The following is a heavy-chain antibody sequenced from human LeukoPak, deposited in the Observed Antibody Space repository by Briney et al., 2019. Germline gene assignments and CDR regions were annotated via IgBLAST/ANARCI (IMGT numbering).Heavy chain of an antibody. D-gene: IGHD4-17*01. CDR2: MNGDGSST. CDR1: GFTFSTHW. V-gene: IGHV3-74*01. J-gene: IGHJ4*02. CDR3: AKGRNLSYDYGVDY. Sequence: GGSLRLSCAAPGFTFSTHWMHWVRQAPGKGLVWVSRMNGDGSSTKYADSVKGRFTISRDNAKNSLYLQMNSLRAEDMALYFCAKGRNLSYDYGVDYWGQGTLVTVSS.